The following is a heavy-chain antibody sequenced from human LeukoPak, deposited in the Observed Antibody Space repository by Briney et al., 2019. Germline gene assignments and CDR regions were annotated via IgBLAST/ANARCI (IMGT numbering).Heavy chain of an antibody. J-gene: IGHJ5*02. CDR2: INLKSGGT. CDR1: GYTYTGYY. V-gene: IGHV1-2*06. D-gene: IGHD6-13*01. Sequence: ASVQDSCQASGYTYTGYYMHWVRQAPAKELDWMGRINLKSGGTNYAQKCQGRVTMTRDTSISTAYMELSRLRCDDTAVYYCARAHSSGWYWFDPWGQGTLVTVAS. CDR3: ARAHSSGWYWFDP.